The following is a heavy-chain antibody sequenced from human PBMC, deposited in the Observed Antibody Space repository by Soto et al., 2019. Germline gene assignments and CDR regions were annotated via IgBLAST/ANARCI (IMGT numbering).Heavy chain of an antibody. V-gene: IGHV3-30-3*01. CDR2: ISYDGSNK. D-gene: IGHD3-16*01. CDR3: VGRVLDVGGIFDY. CDR1: GFTFSSYA. J-gene: IGHJ4*02. Sequence: PGGSLRLSCAASGFTFSSYAMHWVRQAPGKGLEWVAVISYDGSNKYYADSVKGRFTISRDNSKNTLYLQMNSLRAEDTAVYYCVGRVLDVGGIFDYWGQGTLVTVSS.